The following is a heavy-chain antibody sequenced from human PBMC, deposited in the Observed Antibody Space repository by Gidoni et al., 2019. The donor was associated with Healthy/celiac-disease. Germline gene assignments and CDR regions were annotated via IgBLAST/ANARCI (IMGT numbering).Heavy chain of an antibody. Sequence: QVQLQESGPGLVKPSETLSLTCTVSVGSIISYYWSSIRQPPGKGLEWIGYIYYSGSTNYNPSLKSRVTISVDTSKNQFSLKLSSVTAADTAVYYCARGARLRTPGGAFDIWGQGTMVTVSS. CDR1: VGSIISYY. CDR3: ARGARLRTPGGAFDI. V-gene: IGHV4-59*01. CDR2: IYYSGST. J-gene: IGHJ3*02. D-gene: IGHD4-17*01.